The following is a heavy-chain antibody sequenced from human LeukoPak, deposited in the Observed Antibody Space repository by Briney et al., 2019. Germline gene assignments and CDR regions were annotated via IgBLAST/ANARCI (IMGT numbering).Heavy chain of an antibody. V-gene: IGHV4-59*12. J-gene: IGHJ2*01. CDR3: AREVGGYRYGYRPTELSWYFDL. CDR1: GGSISSYY. CDR2: IYYSGST. D-gene: IGHD5-18*01. Sequence: SKTLSLTCTVSGGSISSYYWSWIRQPPGKGLEWVGYIYYSGSTNYKPSLKSRVTISVDTSKNQFSLKLSSVTAADTAVYYCAREVGGYRYGYRPTELSWYFDLWGRGTLVTVSP.